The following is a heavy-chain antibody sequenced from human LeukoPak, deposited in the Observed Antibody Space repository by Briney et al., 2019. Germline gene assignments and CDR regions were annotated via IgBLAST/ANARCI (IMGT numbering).Heavy chain of an antibody. CDR2: ISWNSGSI. CDR1: GFTFDDYA. D-gene: IGHD3-22*01. J-gene: IGHJ3*02. CDR3: AKDYYYDSSGLSAFDI. Sequence: PGGSLRLSCAASGFTFDDYAMHRVRQAPGKGLEWVSGISWNSGSIGYADSVKGRFTISRDNAKNSLYLQMNSLRAEDTALYYCAKDYYYDSSGLSAFDIWGQGTMVTVSS. V-gene: IGHV3-9*01.